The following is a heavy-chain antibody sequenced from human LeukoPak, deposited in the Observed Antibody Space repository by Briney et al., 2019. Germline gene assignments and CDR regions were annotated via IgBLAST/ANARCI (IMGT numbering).Heavy chain of an antibody. J-gene: IGHJ4*02. CDR2: IKQDGSEK. CDR3: ARGDYYDSSGYSDASLFDY. CDR1: GFTFSSYW. Sequence: GGSLRLSCAASGFTFSSYWMSWVRQAPGKGLEWVANIKQDGSEKYYVDSVKGRFTISRDNAKNSLYLQMNSLRAEDTAVYYCARGDYYDSSGYSDASLFDYWGQGTLVTVSS. D-gene: IGHD3-22*01. V-gene: IGHV3-7*01.